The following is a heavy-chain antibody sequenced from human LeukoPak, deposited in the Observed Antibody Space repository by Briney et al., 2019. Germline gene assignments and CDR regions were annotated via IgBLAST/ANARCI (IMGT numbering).Heavy chain of an antibody. V-gene: IGHV6-1*01. Sequence: SQTLSLTCGISGDSVSSNSAAWNWIRQSPSRGLEWLGRTYYRSKWYYDYAVSVKSRITINPDTSKNQFSLQLNSVTPEDTAVYYCARESARNYLSSSHRRGKFDPWGPGTLVTVSS. CDR3: ARESARNYLSSSHRRGKFDP. CDR2: TYYRSKWYY. CDR1: GDSVSSNSAA. J-gene: IGHJ5*02. D-gene: IGHD3-22*01.